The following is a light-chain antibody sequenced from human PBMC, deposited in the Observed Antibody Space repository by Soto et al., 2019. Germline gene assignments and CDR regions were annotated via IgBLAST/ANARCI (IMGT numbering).Light chain of an antibody. V-gene: IGKV1-5*01. J-gene: IGKJ4*01. CDR3: QQYDNYPLT. Sequence: DIQMTQSPSTLSASVGDRVTITCRASQSINNWLAWYQQKPGKAPKFLIYDASNLKSGVPSRFSGSASWTEFTLTISSLQPDDFATYYCQQYDNYPLTFGGGTQVDI. CDR1: QSINNW. CDR2: DAS.